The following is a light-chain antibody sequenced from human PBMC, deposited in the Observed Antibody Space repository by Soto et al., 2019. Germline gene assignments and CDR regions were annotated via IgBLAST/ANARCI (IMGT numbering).Light chain of an antibody. CDR3: SSYSDSSTHVV. CDR2: EVS. V-gene: IGLV2-14*01. J-gene: IGLJ2*01. CDR1: SRDVGGYNY. Sequence: QSVLTQPASVSGSPGQSITISCTGTSRDVGGYNYVSWYQHHPGKAPKLIIYEVSNRPSRISDRFSGSKSGNAASLTISGLQAEDESDYYCSSYSDSSTHVVFGGGTKLTVL.